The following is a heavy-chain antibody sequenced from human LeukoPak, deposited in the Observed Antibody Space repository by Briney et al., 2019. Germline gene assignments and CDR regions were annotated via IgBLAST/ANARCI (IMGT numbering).Heavy chain of an antibody. V-gene: IGHV4-59*08. Sequence: PSETLSLTCTVSGGSISSYYWSWIRQPPGKGLEWIGYIYYSGSTNYNPPLKSRVTLSVDTSKNQFSLKLSSVTAADTAVYYCARQTYCYGSGSYNNWFDPWGQGTLVTVSS. D-gene: IGHD3-10*01. CDR3: ARQTYCYGSGSYNNWFDP. J-gene: IGHJ5*02. CDR2: IYYSGST. CDR1: GGSISSYY.